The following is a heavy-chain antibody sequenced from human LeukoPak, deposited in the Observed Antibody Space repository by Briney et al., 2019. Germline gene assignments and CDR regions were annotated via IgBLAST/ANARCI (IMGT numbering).Heavy chain of an antibody. CDR2: ISYDGTNK. D-gene: IGHD3-22*01. J-gene: IGHJ4*02. Sequence: GGSLRLSCAASGFTFSSYAMHWVRQAPGKGLEWVALISYDGTNKFYEDSVKGRFTISRDNSKNTLFLQVNSLRAEDTAVYYCARDLTGWGESSGYSDYWGQGTLVTVSS. CDR1: GFTFSSYA. V-gene: IGHV3-30*01. CDR3: ARDLTGWGESSGYSDY.